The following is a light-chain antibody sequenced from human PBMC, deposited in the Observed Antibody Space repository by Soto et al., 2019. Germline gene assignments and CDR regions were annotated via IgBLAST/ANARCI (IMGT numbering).Light chain of an antibody. J-gene: IGKJ1*01. CDR2: AAS. V-gene: IGKV1-9*01. CDR1: HGISSN. Sequence: IHLTHSPSFLSASVGDRVTLTCRASHGISSNLAWYQQKPGKAPKLLIYAASTLQSGVPSRFSGSGSGTEFTLTISSLQPEDFATYYCQQFNSYPITFGQGTKVDI. CDR3: QQFNSYPIT.